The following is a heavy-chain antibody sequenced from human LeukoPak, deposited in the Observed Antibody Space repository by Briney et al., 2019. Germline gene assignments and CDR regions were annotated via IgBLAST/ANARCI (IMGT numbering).Heavy chain of an antibody. CDR3: ASSYDFPSGYYFDY. J-gene: IGHJ4*02. V-gene: IGHV3-21*01. CDR2: ISSSSSYI. CDR1: GFTFSSYS. Sequence: PGGSLRLSCAASGFTFSSYSMNWVRQAPGKGLEWVSSISSSSSYIYYAHSVKGRFTISRDNAKNSLYLQMNSLRAEDTAVYYCASSYDFPSGYYFDYWGQGTLVTVSS. D-gene: IGHD3-3*01.